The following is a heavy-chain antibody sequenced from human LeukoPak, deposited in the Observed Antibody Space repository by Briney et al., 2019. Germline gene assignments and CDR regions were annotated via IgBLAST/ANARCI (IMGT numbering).Heavy chain of an antibody. CDR1: GFTFSNAW. CDR3: TTTYYYGSGSYYTLRLVDY. D-gene: IGHD3-10*01. V-gene: IGHV3-15*01. J-gene: IGHJ4*02. Sequence: TGGSLRLSCAASGFTFSNAWMSWVRQAPGKGLEWVGRIKSKTDGGTTDYAAPVNGRFTISRDDSKNTLYLQMNSLKTEDTAVYYCTTTYYYGSGSYYTLRLVDYWGQGTLVTVSS. CDR2: IKSKTDGGTT.